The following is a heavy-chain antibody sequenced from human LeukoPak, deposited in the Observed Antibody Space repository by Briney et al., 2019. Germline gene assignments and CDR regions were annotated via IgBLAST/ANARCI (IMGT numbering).Heavy chain of an antibody. Sequence: GASVKVSCKASGGTFSSYAISWVRQAPGQGLEWMGRIIPILGIANYTQKFQGRVTITADKSTSTAYMELGSLRSEDTAVYYCARLTYYYDSSGYTPEGFDYWGQGTLVTVSS. J-gene: IGHJ4*02. CDR2: IIPILGIA. D-gene: IGHD3-22*01. CDR1: GGTFSSYA. V-gene: IGHV1-69*04. CDR3: ARLTYYYDSSGYTPEGFDY.